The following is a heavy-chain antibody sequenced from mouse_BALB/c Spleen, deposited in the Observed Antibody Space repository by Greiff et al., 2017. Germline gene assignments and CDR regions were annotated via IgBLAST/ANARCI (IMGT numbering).Heavy chain of an antibody. J-gene: IGHJ4*01. D-gene: IGHD4-1*01. V-gene: IGHV14-3*02. CDR3: AFLFLTGPYAMDY. CDR1: GFNIKDTY. CDR2: IDPANGNT. Sequence: EVQLQQSGAELVKPGASVKLSCTASGFNIKDTYMHWVKQRPEQGLEWIGRIDPANGNTKYDPKFQGKATITADTSSTTAYLQLSSLTSEDTAVYYCAFLFLTGPYAMDYWGQGTSVTVSS.